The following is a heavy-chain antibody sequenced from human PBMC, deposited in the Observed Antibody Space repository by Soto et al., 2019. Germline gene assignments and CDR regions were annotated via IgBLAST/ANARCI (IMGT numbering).Heavy chain of an antibody. Sequence: QVQLVQSGAEVKKPGASVQVSCKASGYTFTSYYIHWARQAPGQGLEWMGIINPSSGSTSYAQKFQGRVTMTRDTSTSTVYMNLSSLRSEDTDVYYCARDFGSSWDDAFDIWGQGTMVTVSS. CDR2: INPSSGST. CDR1: GYTFTSYY. CDR3: ARDFGSSWDDAFDI. J-gene: IGHJ3*02. D-gene: IGHD6-13*01. V-gene: IGHV1-46*03.